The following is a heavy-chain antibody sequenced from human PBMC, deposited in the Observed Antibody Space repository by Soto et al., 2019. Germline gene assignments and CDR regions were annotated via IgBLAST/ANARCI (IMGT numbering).Heavy chain of an antibody. CDR3: ARNYYDSSGYYYNWFDP. CDR2: IDWDDDK. CDR1: GFSLSTSGMC. D-gene: IGHD3-22*01. Sequence: SGPTLVKPTQTLTLTCTFSGFSLSTSGMCVSWIRQPPGKALEWLARIDWDDDKYYSTSLKTRLTISKDTSKNQVVLTMTNMDPVDTATYYCARNYYDSSGYYYNWFDPWGQGTLVTVSS. J-gene: IGHJ5*02. V-gene: IGHV2-70*11.